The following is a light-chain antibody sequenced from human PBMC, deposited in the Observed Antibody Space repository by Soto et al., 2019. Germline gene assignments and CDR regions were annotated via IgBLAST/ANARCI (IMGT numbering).Light chain of an antibody. J-gene: IGKJ1*01. Sequence: DIQMTQSPSTLSATVGDRVTITCRASQSVSIWLAWYQQKPGKAPKLLIYKASSLESGVPSRFSGSGSGTEFTLTISSLQPEDFATYYCQQYNSYSWTFGQGTKVDI. CDR1: QSVSIW. V-gene: IGKV1-5*03. CDR2: KAS. CDR3: QQYNSYSWT.